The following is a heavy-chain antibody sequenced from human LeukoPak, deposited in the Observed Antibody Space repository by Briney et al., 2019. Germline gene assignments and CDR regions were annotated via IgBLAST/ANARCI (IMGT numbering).Heavy chain of an antibody. CDR2: IYYSGST. CDR3: AASPLGYCSGGSCLLVH. J-gene: IGHJ1*01. CDR1: GGSISSYY. V-gene: IGHV4-59*01. D-gene: IGHD2-15*01. Sequence: PSETLSLTCTVSGGSISSYYWSWIRQPPGKGLEWIGYIYYSGSTNYNPSLKSRVTISVDTSKNQFSLKLSSVPAADTAVYYCAASPLGYCSGGSCLLVHWGQGTLVTVSS.